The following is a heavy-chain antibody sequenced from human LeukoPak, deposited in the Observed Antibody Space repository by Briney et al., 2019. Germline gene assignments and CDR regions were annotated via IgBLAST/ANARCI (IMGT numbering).Heavy chain of an antibody. J-gene: IGHJ4*02. CDR1: AGSISSYY. D-gene: IGHD6-6*01. V-gene: IGHV4-59*01. CDR3: ARVPYSSSSPAFDY. CDR2: IYYSGST. Sequence: SETLSLTCTVSAGSISSYYWSWIRQPPGKGLEWIGYIYYSGSTNYNPSLKSRVTISVDTSKNQFSLKLSSVTAADTAVYYCARVPYSSSSPAFDYWGQGTLVTVSS.